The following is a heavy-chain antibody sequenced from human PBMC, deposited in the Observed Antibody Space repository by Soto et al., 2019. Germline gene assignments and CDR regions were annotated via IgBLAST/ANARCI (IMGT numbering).Heavy chain of an antibody. V-gene: IGHV2-5*02. CDR3: AHIASYYQFDWFDP. CDR2: IYWDGDK. J-gene: IGHJ5*02. Sequence: QITLKESGRTLVKPTQTLTLTCTFSGFSLTTSGVGVGWIRQPPGKALEWLALIYWDGDKRYSPSLKTRLTVTKDTSNNQVVLTMSNMDPVDPATYYCAHIASYYQFDWFDPWGQGILVTVSS. CDR1: GFSLTTSGVG. D-gene: IGHD3-10*01.